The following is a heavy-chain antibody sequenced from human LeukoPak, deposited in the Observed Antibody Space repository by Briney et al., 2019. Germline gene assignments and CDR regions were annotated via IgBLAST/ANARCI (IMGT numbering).Heavy chain of an antibody. J-gene: IGHJ4*02. V-gene: IGHV3-21*05. CDR3: AREVQLERLGFGKEGSAFDY. D-gene: IGHD1-1*01. CDR1: GFTFSSYE. CDR2: ISSSSSYI. Sequence: PGGSLRLSCAASGFTFSSYEMNWVRQAPGKGLEWVSYISSSSSYIYYADSVKGRFTISRDNAKNSLYLQMNSLRAEDTAVYYCAREVQLERLGFGKEGSAFDYWGQGTLVAVSS.